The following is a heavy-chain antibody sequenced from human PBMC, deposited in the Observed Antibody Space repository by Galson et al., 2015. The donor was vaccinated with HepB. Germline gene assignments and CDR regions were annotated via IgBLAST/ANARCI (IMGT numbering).Heavy chain of an antibody. J-gene: IGHJ4*02. Sequence: SVKVSCKASGYTFTGYYMHWVRQAPGQGLEWMGRINPNSGGTNYAQKFQGRVTMTRDTSISTAYMELSRLRSDDTAVYYCAVSDSSGYYIFDYWGQGTLVTVSS. CDR3: AVSDSSGYYIFDY. D-gene: IGHD3-22*01. CDR1: GYTFTGYY. V-gene: IGHV1-2*06. CDR2: INPNSGGT.